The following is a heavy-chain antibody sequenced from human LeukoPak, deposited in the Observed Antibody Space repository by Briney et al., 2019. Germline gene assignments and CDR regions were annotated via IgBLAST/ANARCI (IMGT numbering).Heavy chain of an antibody. CDR3: ASCGRGSGTTSEYYSYMDV. J-gene: IGHJ6*03. CDR2: IDPSGGDT. V-gene: IGHV1-46*01. D-gene: IGHD3-10*01. Sequence: ASVKVSCKASGYTFATYYMHWVRQAPGQGLEWMGIIDPSGGDTNYAQKFQGRVTMTRDMSTTTLYMELTSLGSEDTAVYYCASCGRGSGTTSEYYSYMDVWDTGTTVTVSS. CDR1: GYTFATYY.